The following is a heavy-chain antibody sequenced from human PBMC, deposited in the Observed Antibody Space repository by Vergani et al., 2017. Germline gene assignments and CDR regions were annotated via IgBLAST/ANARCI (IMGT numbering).Heavy chain of an antibody. Sequence: EVQLLESGGGLVQPGGSLRLSCAASGFTFSSYAMSWVRQAPGKGLEWVSAISGSGGSTYYADSVKGRFTLSRDNSKNTLYLQMNSLRAEDTAVYYCAKDHTRQDYYDSSGYYDYWGQGTLVTVSS. CDR2: ISGSGGST. D-gene: IGHD3-22*01. V-gene: IGHV3-23*01. CDR1: GFTFSSYA. CDR3: AKDHTRQDYYDSSGYYDY. J-gene: IGHJ4*02.